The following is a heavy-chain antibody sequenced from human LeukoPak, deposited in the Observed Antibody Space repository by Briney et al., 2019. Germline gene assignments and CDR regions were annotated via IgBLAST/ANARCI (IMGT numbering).Heavy chain of an antibody. CDR2: ISGSGGST. CDR1: GFTFSSYA. V-gene: IGHV3-23*01. Sequence: GGSLRLSCVASGFTFSSYAMSWVRQAPGKGLEWVSAISGSGGSTYYADSVKGRFTISRDNSKNTRYLQMNSLRAEDTAVYYCAKDCSGGSCYSDYWGQGTLVTVCS. CDR3: AKDCSGGSCYSDY. D-gene: IGHD2-15*01. J-gene: IGHJ4*02.